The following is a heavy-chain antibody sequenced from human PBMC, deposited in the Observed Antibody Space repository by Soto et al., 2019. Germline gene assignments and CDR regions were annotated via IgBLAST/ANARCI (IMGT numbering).Heavy chain of an antibody. J-gene: IGHJ4*02. CDR3: AKDDGYGPLSLDY. CDR2: ISSSGGNT. D-gene: IGHD5-18*01. Sequence: GRSLTLACAASGFTFSSYAMSWVRPAQGKGMEWVSAISSSGGNTYYADSVKGRFTITRDNTKNTLYLQMNSLRADDTAVYYCAKDDGYGPLSLDYWGQGTLVTVSS. V-gene: IGHV3-23*01. CDR1: GFTFSSYA.